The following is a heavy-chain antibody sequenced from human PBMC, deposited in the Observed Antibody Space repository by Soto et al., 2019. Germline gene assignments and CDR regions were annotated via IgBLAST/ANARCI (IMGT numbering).Heavy chain of an antibody. Sequence: SETLSLTCVVSGASISNSHWLSWVRQPPGEGLEWIGYIYYSGSTNYNPSLRSRVTISVDTSKNQFSLKLSSVTAADTAVYYCARENSNYVGYYMDVWGKGTAVTVSS. V-gene: IGHV4-4*02. CDR1: GASISNSHW. D-gene: IGHD4-4*01. J-gene: IGHJ6*03. CDR3: ARENSNYVGYYMDV. CDR2: IYYSGST.